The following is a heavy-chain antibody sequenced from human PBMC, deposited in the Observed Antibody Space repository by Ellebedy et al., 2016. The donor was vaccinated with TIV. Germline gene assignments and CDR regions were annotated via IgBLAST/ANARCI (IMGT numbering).Heavy chain of an antibody. V-gene: IGHV4-4*07. CDR3: ARDPPPSSGSDGWYFDL. J-gene: IGHJ2*01. CDR1: GGSISSYY. CDR2: IYTSGNT. D-gene: IGHD1-26*01. Sequence: SETLSLXXTVSGGSISSYYWSWIRQPAGKGLEWIGRIYTSGNTNYNPSLKSRVTMSVDTSKNQFSLKLSSVTAADTAVYYCARDPPPSSGSDGWYFDLWGRGTLVTVSS.